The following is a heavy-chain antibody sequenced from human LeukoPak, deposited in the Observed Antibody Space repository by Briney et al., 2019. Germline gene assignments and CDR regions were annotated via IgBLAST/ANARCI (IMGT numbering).Heavy chain of an antibody. CDR2: VYYSGNT. Sequence: SETLSLTCAVSGGSMNTYYWTWIRQPPGKGLEWIGNVYYSGNTNYNPSLKSRVTISLDTSKNQFSLKLSSVTAADTALYYCARVVVGATNFYYGMDVWGQGTTVTVSS. V-gene: IGHV4-59*08. D-gene: IGHD1-26*01. CDR3: ARVVVGATNFYYGMDV. J-gene: IGHJ6*02. CDR1: GGSMNTYY.